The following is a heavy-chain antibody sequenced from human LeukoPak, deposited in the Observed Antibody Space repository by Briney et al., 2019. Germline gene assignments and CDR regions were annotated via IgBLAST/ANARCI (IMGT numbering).Heavy chain of an antibody. CDR2: INPNSGGI. J-gene: IGHJ4*02. CDR3: ARAYYESSAYRHAVYFDY. CDR1: EYFSIDHY. V-gene: IGHV1-2*02. Sequence: ASLKVSCKTPEYFSIDHYINWVRQAPGQGLEWMGWINPNSGGINYAQKFQGRVTMTRDTSTNTVYMHLSSLSSDDTAVYYCARAYYESSAYRHAVYFDYWGQGTLVTVSS. D-gene: IGHD3-22*01.